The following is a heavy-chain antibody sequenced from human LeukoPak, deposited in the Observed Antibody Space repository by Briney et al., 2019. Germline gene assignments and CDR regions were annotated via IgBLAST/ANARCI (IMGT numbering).Heavy chain of an antibody. V-gene: IGHV3-48*03. CDR3: ARGGSFVEY. CDR1: GLTFSNYE. CDR2: ISSGGSTV. D-gene: IGHD3-10*01. J-gene: IGHJ4*02. Sequence: GGSLRLSCAASGLTFSNYEMHWVRRAPGKGLEWVSYISSGGSTVYYTDSVKGRFTVSRDNAKNPLYLQMSSLRAEDTAVYYCARGGSFVEYWGQGTLVSVSS.